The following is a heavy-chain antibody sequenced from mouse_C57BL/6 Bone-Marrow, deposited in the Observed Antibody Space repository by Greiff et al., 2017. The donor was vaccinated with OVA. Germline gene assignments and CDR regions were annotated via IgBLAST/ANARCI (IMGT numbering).Heavy chain of an antibody. CDR2: IYPGSGST. D-gene: IGHD1-1*01. CDR3: AREGITTVVAPMDY. V-gene: IGHV1-55*01. J-gene: IGHJ4*01. CDR1: GYTFTSYW. Sequence: QVQLKQPGAELVKPGASVKMSCKASGYTFTSYWITWVKQRPGQGLEWIGDIYPGSGSTNYNEKFKSKATLTVDTSSSTAYMQLSSLTSEDSAVYYCAREGITTVVAPMDYWGQGTSVTVSS.